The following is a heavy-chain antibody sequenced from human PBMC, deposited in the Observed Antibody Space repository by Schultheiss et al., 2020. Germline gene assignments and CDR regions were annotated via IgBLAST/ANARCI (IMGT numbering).Heavy chain of an antibody. D-gene: IGHD3-22*01. CDR3: ARGRHYASEGY. J-gene: IGHJ4*02. CDR1: GGSFSGYY. Sequence: SETMSLTCAVYGGSFSGYYWSWIRQPPGKGLEWIGEINHSGSTNYNPSLKSRVTISVDTSKNQFSLKLSSVTAADTAVYYCARGRHYASEGYWGQGTLVT. CDR2: INHSGST. V-gene: IGHV4-34*01.